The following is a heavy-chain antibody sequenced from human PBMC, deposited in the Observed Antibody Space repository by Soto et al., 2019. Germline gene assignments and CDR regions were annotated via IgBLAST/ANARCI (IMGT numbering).Heavy chain of an antibody. V-gene: IGHV5-51*01. CDR1: GYRFTTSW. CDR2: IHPADSDT. D-gene: IGHD6-25*01. Sequence: EVQLVQSGAEVKKAGESLKISCKGSGYRFTTSWNAWVRQMPGKGLEWMGIIHPADSDTTYSPSFQGQVTISADMSISTAYLRWRSLKASDTAIYYCARGISGRSAADYFDPWGQGTLVTVSS. J-gene: IGHJ5*02. CDR3: ARGISGRSAADYFDP.